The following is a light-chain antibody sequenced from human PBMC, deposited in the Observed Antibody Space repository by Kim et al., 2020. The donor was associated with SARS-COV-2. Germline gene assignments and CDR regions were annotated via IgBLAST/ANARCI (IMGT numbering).Light chain of an antibody. CDR1: KLGDKF. Sequence: VSPGQTASITCSGDKLGDKFVSCYQQKPGQSPVLVIYQDTKRPSGIPERFSGSNSGNTATLTISATQAMDESDYYCQAWDSNTGVFGGGTQLTVL. J-gene: IGLJ2*01. CDR3: QAWDSNTGV. V-gene: IGLV3-1*01. CDR2: QDT.